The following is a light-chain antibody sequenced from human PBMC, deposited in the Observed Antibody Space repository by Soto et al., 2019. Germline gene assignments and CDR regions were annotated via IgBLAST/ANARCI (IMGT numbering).Light chain of an antibody. J-gene: IGKJ1*01. CDR3: HQYNGWPRT. CDR1: QTVSNY. V-gene: IGKV3-15*01. Sequence: IVLTQSPAILSLSPWDTATLSCRASQTVSNYLTWYQQKPGQGPSLLIYGTSTRAGGVPARVSGGGAGTEFTLTITSLQSEDVAVYYCHQYNGWPRTFGQGTKVDIK. CDR2: GTS.